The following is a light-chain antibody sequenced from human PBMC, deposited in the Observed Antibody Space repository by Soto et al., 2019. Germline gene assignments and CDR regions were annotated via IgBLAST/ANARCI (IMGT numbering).Light chain of an antibody. CDR2: AAS. V-gene: IGKV3-20*01. CDR1: QSVSSTY. CDR3: EQYDTSPYT. J-gene: IGKJ2*01. Sequence: EIVLTQSPGTLSLSPGERANLSCRASQSVSSTYLSWYQQKPGQAPRLLIYAASSRETGIPDTFSGSGSGTDFTLTISRVEPEDFAVYYCEQYDTSPYTFGQGTKLEIK.